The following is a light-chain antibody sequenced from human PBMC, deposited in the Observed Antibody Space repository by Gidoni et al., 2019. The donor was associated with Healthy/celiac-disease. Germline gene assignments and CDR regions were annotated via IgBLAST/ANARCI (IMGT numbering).Light chain of an antibody. V-gene: IGKV3-15*01. Sequence: EIVMTQSPATLPVSPGERATLSCRASQSVSSNLAWYQQKPGQDPRLLIDGASTRATGIPARFSGSGSGTEFTLTISSLQSEDFAVYYCQQYNNWPPTTFGPGTKVDIK. CDR1: QSVSSN. CDR2: GAS. CDR3: QQYNNWPPTT. J-gene: IGKJ3*01.